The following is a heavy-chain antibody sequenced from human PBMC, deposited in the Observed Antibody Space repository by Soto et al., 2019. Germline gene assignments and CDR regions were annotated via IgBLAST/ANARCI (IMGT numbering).Heavy chain of an antibody. D-gene: IGHD2-21*01. CDR3: ARGRKAFANYCYYGMDV. J-gene: IGHJ6*04. Sequence: QVQLVQSGAEVKKPGASVKVSCKASGYTFTSYGISWVRQAPGQGLEWMGWISAYNGNTNYAQKLQGRVTMTTDTSTSTAYMEQRSLRTDDTDVYYCARGRKAFANYCYYGMDVWCKGTTVTVSS. CDR1: GYTFTSYG. CDR2: ISAYNGNT. V-gene: IGHV1-18*01.